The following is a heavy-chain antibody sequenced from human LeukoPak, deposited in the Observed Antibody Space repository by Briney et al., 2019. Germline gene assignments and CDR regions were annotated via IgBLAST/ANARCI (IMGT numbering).Heavy chain of an antibody. CDR3: ASLIAAFDAFDI. V-gene: IGHV3-11*04. CDR1: GFTFSDYY. J-gene: IGHJ3*02. CDR2: ISSSSSTI. D-gene: IGHD6-25*01. Sequence: GGSLRLSCAASGFTFSDYYMSWVRQAPGKGLEWVSYISSSSSTIYYADSVKGRFTISRDNAKNSLYLQMNSLRAEDTAVYYCASLIAAFDAFDIWGQGTMVTVSS.